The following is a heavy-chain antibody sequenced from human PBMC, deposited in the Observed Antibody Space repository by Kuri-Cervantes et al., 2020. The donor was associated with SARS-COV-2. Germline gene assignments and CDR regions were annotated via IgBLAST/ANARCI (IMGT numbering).Heavy chain of an antibody. D-gene: IGHD3-3*01. J-gene: IGHJ5*02. V-gene: IGHV1-18*01. CDR2: ISAYNGNT. Sequence: ASVKVSCKASGYTFTSYGISWARQAPGQGLEWMGWISAYNGNTNYAQKLQGRVTMTTDTSTSTAYMELRSLGSDDTAVYYCARDKDFWSGPGVNWFDPWGQGTLVTVSS. CDR3: ARDKDFWSGPGVNWFDP. CDR1: GYTFTSYG.